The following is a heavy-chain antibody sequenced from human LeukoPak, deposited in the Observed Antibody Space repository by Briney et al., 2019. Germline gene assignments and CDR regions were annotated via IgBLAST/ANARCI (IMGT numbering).Heavy chain of an antibody. V-gene: IGHV4-39*01. D-gene: IGHD3-10*01. J-gene: IGHJ5*02. Sequence: SETLSLTXTVSGGSISSSSYYWGWIRQPPGKGLEWIGSIYYSGSTYYNPSLKSRVTISVDTSKDQFSLKLSSVTAADTAVYYCARPTITMVRGFDPWGQGYLVTVSS. CDR3: ARPTITMVRGFDP. CDR2: IYYSGST. CDR1: GGSISSSSYY.